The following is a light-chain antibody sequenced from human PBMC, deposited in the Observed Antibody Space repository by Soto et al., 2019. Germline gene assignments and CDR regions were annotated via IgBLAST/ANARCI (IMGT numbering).Light chain of an antibody. Sequence: EIVLTQSPATLSLSPGERATLSCRASQSVSSYLAWYQQKPGQAPRLLIYGASTRATGIPERFSGSGSGTESTLAISSLQSEDFAVYYCQQYTNWPKTFGQGTKVDIK. CDR3: QQYTNWPKT. CDR1: QSVSSY. J-gene: IGKJ1*01. CDR2: GAS. V-gene: IGKV3D-15*01.